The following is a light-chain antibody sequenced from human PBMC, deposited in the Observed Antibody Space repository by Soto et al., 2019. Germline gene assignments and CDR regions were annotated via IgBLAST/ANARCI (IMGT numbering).Light chain of an antibody. J-gene: IGKJ4*01. CDR2: GAS. CDR1: QSGCYSANNKNY. Sequence: DIVVTQSADSLAVSLGDRATIDCNSSQSGCYSANNKNYLAWYQHKPGKAPNILIYGASNLQSGVQSRFSGGGSGTDFTLTISSMQPEDFGTYYCQKSYTSPVTFGGGNKVDLK. CDR3: QKSYTSPVT. V-gene: IGKV4-1*01.